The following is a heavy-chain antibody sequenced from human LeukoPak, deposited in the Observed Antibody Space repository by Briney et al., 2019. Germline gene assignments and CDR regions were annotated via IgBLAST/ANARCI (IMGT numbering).Heavy chain of an antibody. CDR3: ARDPYSGYDSYYYYYMDV. V-gene: IGHV1-18*01. CDR2: ISGYNGHT. CDR1: GYTFTRYG. Sequence: ASVKVSCKASGYTFTRYGISWVRQAPGQGPEWMGWISGYNGHTNYAQKFQGRVTMTTDTSTSTAYMELRSLRSDDTAVYYCARDPYSGYDSYYYYYMDVWGKGTTVTVSS. D-gene: IGHD5-12*01. J-gene: IGHJ6*03.